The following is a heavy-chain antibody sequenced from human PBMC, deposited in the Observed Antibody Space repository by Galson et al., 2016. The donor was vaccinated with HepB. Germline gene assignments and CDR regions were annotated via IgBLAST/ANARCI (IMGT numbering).Heavy chain of an antibody. Sequence: SLRLSCAVSGFTFNNAWMNWVRQAPGKGLEWVGRSKSKNDGGAIDYAAPVEGRFTISRDDSRNSVYLQMDSLRADDTDAYFCATLGFCGTTTCNFWGQGTLVTVSS. CDR1: GFTFNNAW. J-gene: IGHJ4*02. CDR2: SKSKNDGGAI. V-gene: IGHV3-15*07. CDR3: ATLGFCGTTTCNF. D-gene: IGHD2-2*01.